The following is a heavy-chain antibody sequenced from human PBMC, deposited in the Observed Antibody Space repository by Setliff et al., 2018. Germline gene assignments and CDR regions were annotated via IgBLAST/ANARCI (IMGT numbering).Heavy chain of an antibody. J-gene: IGHJ3*02. V-gene: IGHV3-20*04. CDR2: INWDGATT. Sequence: GGSLRLSCAVSGFSFNKHGMNWVRLAPGKGLEWVSTINWDGATTAYADSVKGRFTISRDNAKNSLYLYMDSLRDEDTALYYCTRFGDRDGIGIWGQGTMVTV. D-gene: IGHD1-26*01. CDR1: GFSFNKHG. CDR3: TRFGDRDGIGI.